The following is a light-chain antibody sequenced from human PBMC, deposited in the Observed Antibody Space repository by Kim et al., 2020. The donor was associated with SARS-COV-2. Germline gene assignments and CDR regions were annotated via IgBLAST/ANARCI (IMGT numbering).Light chain of an antibody. Sequence: EIIMTQSPATLSVSPGERATLSCRASQSVRSNFLAWYQQKPGQAPRLLIYGVSTRATGIPARFSGSGSGTEFTLTISSLQSEDFALYYCQQHSDWPLTIGGGTKVDIK. CDR2: GVS. V-gene: IGKV3-15*01. J-gene: IGKJ4*01. CDR3: QQHSDWPLT. CDR1: QSVRSN.